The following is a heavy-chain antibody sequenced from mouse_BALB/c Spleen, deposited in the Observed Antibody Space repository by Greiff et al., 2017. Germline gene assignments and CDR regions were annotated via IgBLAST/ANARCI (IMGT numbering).Heavy chain of an antibody. Sequence: LVESGAELVRPGASVTLSCKASGYTFTDYEMHWVKQTPVHGLEWIGAIDPETGGTAYNQKFKGKATLTADKSSSTAYMELRSLTSEDSAVYYCTREGYWGQGTTLTVSS. J-gene: IGHJ2*01. CDR1: GYTFTDYE. CDR3: TREGY. CDR2: IDPETGGT. V-gene: IGHV1-15*01.